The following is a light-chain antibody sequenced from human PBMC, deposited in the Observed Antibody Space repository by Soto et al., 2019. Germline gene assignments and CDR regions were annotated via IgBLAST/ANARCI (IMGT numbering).Light chain of an antibody. V-gene: IGKV1-39*01. CDR3: QQSSITPYT. CDR2: GAY. J-gene: IGKJ2*01. Sequence: IQLTQSPSSLSASVGDRVTITCRASQGISSSLAWYQQKPGKAPKLLIQGAYPLQSGAPSRFSGHGSGTNFTLTISSLQPEDSATYYCQQSSITPYTFGQGTKLEIK. CDR1: QGISSS.